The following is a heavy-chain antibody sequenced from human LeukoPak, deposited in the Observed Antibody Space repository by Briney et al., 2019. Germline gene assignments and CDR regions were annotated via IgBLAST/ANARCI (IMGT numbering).Heavy chain of an antibody. Sequence: GGSLRLSCAASGLTFSSYAMSWVRQAPGKGLEWVSAISGSGGSTYYADSVKGRFTISRDNSKNTLYLQMNSLRAEDTAVYYCAKDFVSDLLTGYWADAFDIWGQGTMVTVSS. CDR1: GLTFSSYA. D-gene: IGHD3-9*01. V-gene: IGHV3-23*01. CDR3: AKDFVSDLLTGYWADAFDI. CDR2: ISGSGGST. J-gene: IGHJ3*02.